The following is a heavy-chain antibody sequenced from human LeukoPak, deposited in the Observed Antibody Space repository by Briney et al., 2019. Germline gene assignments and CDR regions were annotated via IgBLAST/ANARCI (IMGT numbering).Heavy chain of an antibody. CDR1: GGSISNYY. J-gene: IGHJ6*03. CDR3: ARDRGGYSYPYYYMDV. D-gene: IGHD5-18*01. Sequence: SETLSLTCTVSGGSISNYYWSWIRQPAGKGLEWIGRIYSSGTTNYSPSLKSRVTISLDTSNNQYSLKLSSVTAADTAMYYCARDRGGYSYPYYYMDVWGKGTTVTVSS. CDR2: IYSSGTT. V-gene: IGHV4-4*07.